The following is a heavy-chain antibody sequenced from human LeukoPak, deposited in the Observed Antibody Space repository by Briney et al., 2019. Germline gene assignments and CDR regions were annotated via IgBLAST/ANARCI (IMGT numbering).Heavy chain of an antibody. CDR1: GFIFSTYA. V-gene: IGHV3-23*01. J-gene: IGHJ4*02. CDR3: ASDMATVTGCFDY. Sequence: GGSLRLSCAASGFIFSTYAMSWVRQAPGKGLEWVSGISGTGGSTYYADSVKGRLTISRDNSKNTLYLQMDSLRAEDTAVYYCASDMATVTGCFDYWGQGTLVTVSS. D-gene: IGHD4-17*01. CDR2: ISGTGGST.